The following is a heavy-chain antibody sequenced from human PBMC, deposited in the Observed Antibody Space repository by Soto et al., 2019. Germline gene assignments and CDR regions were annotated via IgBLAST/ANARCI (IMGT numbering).Heavy chain of an antibody. J-gene: IGHJ4*02. V-gene: IGHV2-5*02. CDR3: SHAGDYDLLTSDH. Sequence: QITLKQSGPTLVRPAQTLTLTCAFSAFSLTSSGMGVAWIRQPPGKPLEWLALIYWDDNKRYSPSLKDRLAISKDTSRNQVVLTITNVDPVDTATYFCSHAGDYDLLTSDHWWPGTLVTVSS. CDR1: AFSLTSSGMG. D-gene: IGHD4-17*01. CDR2: IYWDDNK.